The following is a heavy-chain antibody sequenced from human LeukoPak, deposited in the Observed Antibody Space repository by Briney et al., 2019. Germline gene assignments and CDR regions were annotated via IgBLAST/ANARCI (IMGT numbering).Heavy chain of an antibody. D-gene: IGHD4-23*01. Sequence: GGSLRLSCTASGFTFSSYGIHWVRQAPGKGLEWVAFIRSDGSDKYYADSLKGRFTISRDNSKNTLYLQMTSLRDEDTAVYYCAKVRWLSSPEVYYFDYWGQGTLVTVSS. CDR1: GFTFSSYG. J-gene: IGHJ4*02. V-gene: IGHV3-30*02. CDR3: AKVRWLSSPEVYYFDY. CDR2: IRSDGSDK.